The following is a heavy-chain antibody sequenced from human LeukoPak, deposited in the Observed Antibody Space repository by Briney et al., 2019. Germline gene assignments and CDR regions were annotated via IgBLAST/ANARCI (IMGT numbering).Heavy chain of an antibody. D-gene: IGHD3-9*01. CDR1: GYTFTSYA. CDR2: INPNSGGT. J-gene: IGHJ4*02. Sequence: ASVKVSCKASGYTFTSYAMHWVRQAPGQGLEWMGRINPNSGGTNYAQKFQGRVTMTRDTSISTAYMELSRLRSDDTAVYYCARGDYDILTGYYNLDYWGQGTLVTVSS. CDR3: ARGDYDILTGYYNLDY. V-gene: IGHV1-2*06.